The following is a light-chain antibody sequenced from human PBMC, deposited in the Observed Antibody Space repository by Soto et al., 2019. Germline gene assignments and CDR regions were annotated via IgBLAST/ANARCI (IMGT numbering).Light chain of an antibody. Sequence: EIVLAQSPPTLSLSPGERATLSCRASQDLGSSLAWYQQKPGQAPRLLIFHTSNRATGIPPRFSGSGTGTDFTLPISSLETEDFAVYYCLQRTNGLTFGGGTTVEI. V-gene: IGKV3-11*01. CDR2: HTS. J-gene: IGKJ4*01. CDR3: LQRTNGLT. CDR1: QDLGSS.